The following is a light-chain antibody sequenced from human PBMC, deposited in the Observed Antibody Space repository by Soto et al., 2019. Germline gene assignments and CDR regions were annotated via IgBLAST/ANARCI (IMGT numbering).Light chain of an antibody. CDR1: QSVSSN. Sequence: ETVMTQSPVTLSVSPGERATLSCRASQSVSSNLAWYQQKPGQAPRLLIYSASTRATGIPARFSGSGSGTEFTLPISRLQSADFAVYHCQQYNNWPQTFGQGDKVEI. CDR3: QQYNNWPQT. CDR2: SAS. J-gene: IGKJ1*01. V-gene: IGKV3-15*01.